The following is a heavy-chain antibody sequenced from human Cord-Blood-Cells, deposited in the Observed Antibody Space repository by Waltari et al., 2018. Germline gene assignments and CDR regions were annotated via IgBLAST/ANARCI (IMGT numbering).Heavy chain of an antibody. D-gene: IGHD3-3*01. J-gene: IGHJ6*02. CDR3: ARVGPGAIFGVVIAGYYYYGMDV. CDR1: GGTFSSYA. V-gene: IGHV1-69*06. CDR2: IIPIFGTA. Sequence: QVQLVQSGAEVKKPGSSVKVSCKASGGTFSSYAISWVRQAPGQGLEWMGGIIPIFGTANYAQKFQGRVTITADKSTSTAYMELSSLRSEDMAVYYCARVGPGAIFGVVIAGYYYYGMDVWGQGTTVTVSS.